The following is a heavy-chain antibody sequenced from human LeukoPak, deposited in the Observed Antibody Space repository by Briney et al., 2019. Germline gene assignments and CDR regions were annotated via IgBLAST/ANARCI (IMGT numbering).Heavy chain of an antibody. Sequence: SETLSLTCTVSGGSIRSFYWSWIRRPPGKGLEWIGYIYYSGNTNYNPSLKSRVTISVDTSKNQFSLKVSSVTAADTAVYYCARGGNSYGYLDYWDQGTLVTVSS. CDR2: IYYSGNT. D-gene: IGHD5-18*01. CDR1: GGSIRSFY. J-gene: IGHJ4*02. CDR3: ARGGNSYGYLDY. V-gene: IGHV4-59*01.